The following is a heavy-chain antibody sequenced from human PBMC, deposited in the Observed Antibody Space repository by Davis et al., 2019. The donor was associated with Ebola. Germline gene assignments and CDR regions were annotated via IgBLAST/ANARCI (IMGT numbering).Heavy chain of an antibody. Sequence: ASVKVSCKASGYTFTGYDINWVRQATGQGLEWMEWMNPNSGNTGYAQKFQGRVTMTRENSMSTAYMELRSLRSEDTAVYFCARGGVAYSDLDYWGQGTLVTVSS. CDR2: MNPNSGNT. D-gene: IGHD2-21*01. V-gene: IGHV1-8*01. CDR1: GYTFTGYD. CDR3: ARGGVAYSDLDY. J-gene: IGHJ4*02.